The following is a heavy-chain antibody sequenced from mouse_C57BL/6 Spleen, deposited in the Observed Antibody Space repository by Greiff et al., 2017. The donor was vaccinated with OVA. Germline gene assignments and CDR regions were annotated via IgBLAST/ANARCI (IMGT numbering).Heavy chain of an antibody. J-gene: IGHJ4*01. CDR3: ARYRRGLYAMDY. Sequence: EVQRVESGGGLVQPGGSLSLSCAASGFTFTDYYMSWVRQPPGKALEWLGFIRNKANGYTTEYSASVKGRFTISRDNSQSILYLQMNALRAEDSATYYCARYRRGLYAMDYWGQGTSVTVSS. CDR1: GFTFTDYY. CDR2: IRNKANGYTT. V-gene: IGHV7-3*01.